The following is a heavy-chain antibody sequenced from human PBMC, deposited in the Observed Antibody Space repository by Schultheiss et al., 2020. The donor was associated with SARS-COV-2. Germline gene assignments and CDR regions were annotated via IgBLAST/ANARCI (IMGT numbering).Heavy chain of an antibody. CDR2: INGAGSST. CDR3: VRADYGANSEFAY. Sequence: GGSLRLSCAASGFTFSTHWMHWVRQVPGKGLVWVSRINGAGSSTTYADSVKGRFTISRDNAKNTVYLQMNSLRAEDTAVYYCVRADYGANSEFAYWGQGTLGTVSS. CDR1: GFTFSTHW. J-gene: IGHJ4*02. V-gene: IGHV3-74*01. D-gene: IGHD4-23*01.